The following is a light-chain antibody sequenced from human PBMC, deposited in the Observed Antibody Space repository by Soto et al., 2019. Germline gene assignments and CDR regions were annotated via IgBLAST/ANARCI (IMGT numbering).Light chain of an antibody. CDR1: SSDVGGYNY. J-gene: IGLJ2*01. Sequence: QSVLTQPASVSGSPGQSITISCTGISSDVGGYNYVSWYQHHPGKVPKLLIYEVSNRPSGVSNRFSGSKSGNTASMTISGLQAEDEADYYCSSYTSSSTVVFGGGTKLTVL. V-gene: IGLV2-14*01. CDR3: SSYTSSSTVV. CDR2: EVS.